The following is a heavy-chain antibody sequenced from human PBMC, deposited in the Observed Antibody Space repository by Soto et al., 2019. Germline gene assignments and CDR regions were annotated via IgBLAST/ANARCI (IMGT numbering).Heavy chain of an antibody. D-gene: IGHD3-3*02. V-gene: IGHV1-69*01. CDR2: IIPILGST. Sequence: QVQLLQSGAELREPGSSVRVSCTPSGGTFVSSAFAWVRQAPGGKIEWMGGIIPILGSTKYAEKFLGRLTIRADDSSRTAYLELSSLTFDDTGVYFCAKQNLRGDFNHVWLGTWGQGTMVTVST. J-gene: IGHJ4*02. CDR1: GGTFVSSA. CDR3: AKQNLRGDFNHVWLGT.